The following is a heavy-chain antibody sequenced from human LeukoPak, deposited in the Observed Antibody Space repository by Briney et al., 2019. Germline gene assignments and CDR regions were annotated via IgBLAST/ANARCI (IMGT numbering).Heavy chain of an antibody. V-gene: IGHV3-23*01. CDR2: ISGSGGST. J-gene: IGHJ4*02. CDR1: GFTFNNYA. Sequence: GGSLRLSCAASGFTFNNYAMNWVRQAPGKGLEWVSAISGSGGSTYYADSVKGRFTISRDNSKNTLYLQMNSLRAEDTAVYYCAKIYYYGSGSYFVWGQGTLVTVSS. CDR3: AKIYYYGSGSYFV. D-gene: IGHD3-10*01.